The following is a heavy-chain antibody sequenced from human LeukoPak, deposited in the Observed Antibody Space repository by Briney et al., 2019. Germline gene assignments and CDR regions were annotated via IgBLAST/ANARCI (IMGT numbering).Heavy chain of an antibody. CDR1: GLTFSGYD. V-gene: IGHV3-30*03. CDR2: MSYGGQNE. Sequence: GGSLRLSCAASGLTFSGYDMHWVRQAPGKGPEWVAVMSYGGQNERYADSVKGRFTISRDNAQNSLYLQMNGLRVEDTAVYYCTRRLDDWGQGTLVTVSS. CDR3: TRRLDD. J-gene: IGHJ4*02. D-gene: IGHD3-16*01.